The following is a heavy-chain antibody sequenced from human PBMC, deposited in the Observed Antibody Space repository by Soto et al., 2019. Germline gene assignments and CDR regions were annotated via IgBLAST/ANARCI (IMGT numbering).Heavy chain of an antibody. V-gene: IGHV3-23*01. CDR1: GFTFSCYA. Sequence: PGGSLRLSCAASGFTFSCYAMGWVRQGPGKGLEWVAVVSIGGSTHYADSVRGRFTISRDNSKNTLSLQMNSLTAEDTAVYFCAKRRGAGGHFDYWGQGALVTVSS. CDR3: AKRRGAGGHFDY. J-gene: IGHJ4*02. CDR2: VSIGGST. D-gene: IGHD2-15*01.